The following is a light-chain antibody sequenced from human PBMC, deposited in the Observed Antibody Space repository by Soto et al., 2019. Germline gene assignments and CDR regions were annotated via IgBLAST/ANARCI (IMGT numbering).Light chain of an antibody. Sequence: DTVLTQSPGTLSLSPGERATLSCRASQSVGTYLAWYQQKPGQAPRLLIYGASNRATGIPDRFSGSGSGTDFTLTISRLEPEDFAVYYCQQYGSSPAFGQGTKVDIK. CDR1: QSVGTY. CDR2: GAS. CDR3: QQYGSSPA. V-gene: IGKV3-20*01. J-gene: IGKJ1*01.